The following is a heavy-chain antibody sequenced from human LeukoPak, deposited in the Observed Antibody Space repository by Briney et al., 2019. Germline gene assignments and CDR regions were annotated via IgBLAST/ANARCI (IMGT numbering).Heavy chain of an antibody. Sequence: PSETLSLTCAVYGGSFSGYYWSWIRQPPGKGLEWIGEINHSGSTNYNPSLKSRVTISVDTSKNQFSLKLSSVTAADTAVYYCARATGRIYNFDYWGQGTLVTVYS. J-gene: IGHJ4*02. CDR2: INHSGST. CDR3: ARATGRIYNFDY. D-gene: IGHD1-1*01. CDR1: GGSFSGYY. V-gene: IGHV4-34*01.